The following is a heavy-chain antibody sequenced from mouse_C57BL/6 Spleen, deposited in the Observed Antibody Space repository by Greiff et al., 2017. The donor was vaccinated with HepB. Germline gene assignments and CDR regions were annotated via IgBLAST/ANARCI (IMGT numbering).Heavy chain of an antibody. D-gene: IGHD2-5*01. CDR1: GYAFSSSW. CDR3: ARWYYSNPWFAY. V-gene: IGHV1-82*01. J-gene: IGHJ3*01. Sequence: QVQLQQSGPELVKPGASVKISCKASGYAFSSSWMNWVKQRPGKGLEWIGRIYAGDGDTNYNGKFKGKATLTEDKSSSTAYMQLSSLTSEDSAVYFCARWYYSNPWFAYWGQGTLVTVSA. CDR2: IYAGDGDT.